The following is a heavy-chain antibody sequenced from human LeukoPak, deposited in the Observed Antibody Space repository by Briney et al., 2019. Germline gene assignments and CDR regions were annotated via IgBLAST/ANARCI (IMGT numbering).Heavy chain of an antibody. CDR1: GGSISGYY. CDR2: IYYSGST. J-gene: IGHJ6*03. V-gene: IGHV4-59*01. Sequence: SETLSLTCAVSGGSISGYYWSWIRQSPDKGLEWIGYIYYSGSTNYTPSLQSRVTISVDTSKNQFSLKLSSVTAADTAVYYCARVAIPYDISPYYDGYMDVWGKGTTVTVSS. D-gene: IGHD3-22*01. CDR3: ARVAIPYDISPYYDGYMDV.